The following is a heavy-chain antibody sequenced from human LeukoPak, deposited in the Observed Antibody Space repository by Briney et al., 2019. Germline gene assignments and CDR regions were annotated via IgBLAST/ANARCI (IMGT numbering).Heavy chain of an antibody. J-gene: IGHJ4*02. CDR2: ISSSSSTI. CDR3: ARAGDGYSDY. V-gene: IGHV3-48*01. Sequence: GGSLRLSCAASGFTFSSYSMNWVRQAPGKGLEWVSYISSSSSTIYYADSVKGRFTISRDNAKDSLYLQMNSLRAEDTAVYYCARAGDGYSDYWGQGTLVTVSS. CDR1: GFTFSSYS. D-gene: IGHD3-22*01.